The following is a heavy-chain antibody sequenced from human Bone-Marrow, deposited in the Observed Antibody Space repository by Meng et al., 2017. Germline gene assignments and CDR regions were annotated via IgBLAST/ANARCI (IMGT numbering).Heavy chain of an antibody. Sequence: VRVRCSGPGPVKPSGTLPLTCAVSGGSISSPNWWSWVRQPPGRGLEWIGEIYHSGSTTYNPSLLSRVTISVDKSKNQFSLKLSSVTAADTAIYYCARVIYRPSGHNYFDPWGQGTLVTVSS. CDR3: ARVIYRPSGHNYFDP. CDR2: IYHSGST. CDR1: GGSISSPNW. J-gene: IGHJ5*02. V-gene: IGHV4-4*02. D-gene: IGHD1-26*01.